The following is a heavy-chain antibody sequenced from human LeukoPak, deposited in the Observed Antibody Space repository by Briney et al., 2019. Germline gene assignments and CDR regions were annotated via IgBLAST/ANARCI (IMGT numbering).Heavy chain of an antibody. Sequence: PSETLSLTCAVYGGSFSGYSWSRIRQPPGKGLEWIGDINDSGSTYYNPSLKSRVTISVDTSKNQFSLKLGSVTAADTAMYYCARASPIYPFDYWGQGTLVTVSS. CDR2: INDSGST. D-gene: IGHD5-24*01. V-gene: IGHV4-34*01. CDR1: GGSFSGYS. J-gene: IGHJ4*02. CDR3: ARASPIYPFDY.